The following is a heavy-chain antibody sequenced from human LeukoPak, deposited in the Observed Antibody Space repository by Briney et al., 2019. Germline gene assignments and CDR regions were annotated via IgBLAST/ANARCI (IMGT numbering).Heavy chain of an antibody. CDR1: GFTFSSYA. V-gene: IGHV3-23*01. CDR2: ISGSGVST. CDR3: AKGLPSGNSFDY. D-gene: IGHD2-15*01. Sequence: PGGSLRLSCAASGFTFSSYAMSWVRQAPVKGLEWVAVISGSGVSTYYADSVKGRFTISRDNSKNTLYLQMNSLRAEDTAVYYCAKGLPSGNSFDYWGQGTLVTVSS. J-gene: IGHJ4*02.